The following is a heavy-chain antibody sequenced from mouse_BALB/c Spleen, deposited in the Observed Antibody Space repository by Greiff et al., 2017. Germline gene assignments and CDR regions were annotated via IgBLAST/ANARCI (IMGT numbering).Heavy chain of an antibody. V-gene: IGHV7-3*02. J-gene: IGHJ4*01. CDR2: IRNKANGYTT. CDR3: ARDTDYAMDY. Sequence: EVMLVESGGGLVQPGGSLRLSCATSGFTFTDYYMSWVRQPPGKALEWLGFIRNKANGYTTEYSASVQGRFTISRDNSQSILYLQMNTLRAEDSATYYCARDTDYAMDYWGQGTSVTVSS. CDR1: GFTFTDYY.